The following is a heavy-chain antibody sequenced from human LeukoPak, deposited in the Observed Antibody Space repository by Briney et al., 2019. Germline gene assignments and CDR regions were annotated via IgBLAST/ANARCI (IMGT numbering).Heavy chain of an antibody. D-gene: IGHD3-9*01. Sequence: PGGSLRLSCAASGFTVSNNNMSWVRQAPGKGLEWVSVIYSGGSTYYADSVKGRFTISRDNSKNTLYLQMNSLRAEDTAVYYCLTGYNHAVDWFDPWGQGTLVTVSS. J-gene: IGHJ5*02. CDR3: LTGYNHAVDWFDP. CDR2: IYSGGST. V-gene: IGHV3-66*01. CDR1: GFTVSNNN.